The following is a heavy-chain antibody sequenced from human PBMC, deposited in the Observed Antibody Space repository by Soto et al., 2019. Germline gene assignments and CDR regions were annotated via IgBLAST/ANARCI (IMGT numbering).Heavy chain of an antibody. J-gene: IGHJ6*02. V-gene: IGHV3-23*01. CDR2: ISGSGGST. CDR1: GFTFSSYA. D-gene: IGHD2-2*01. CDR3: AKDIVVVPAATENDYYYGMDV. Sequence: PGGSLRLSCAASGFTFSSYAMSWVRQAPGKGLEWVSAISGSGGSTYYADSVKGRFTISRDNSKNTLYLQTNSLRAEDTAVYYCAKDIVVVPAATENDYYYGMDVWGQGTTVTVSS.